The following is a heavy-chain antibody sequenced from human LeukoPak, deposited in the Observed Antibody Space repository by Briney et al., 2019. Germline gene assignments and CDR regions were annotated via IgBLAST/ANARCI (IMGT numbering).Heavy chain of an antibody. V-gene: IGHV3-23*01. CDR3: AKGPITMIVVVTSFDY. D-gene: IGHD3-22*01. J-gene: IGHJ4*02. CDR1: GFTFSSYA. CDR2: ISGSGGST. Sequence: GGSLRLSCAASGFTFSSYAMSWVRQAPGKGLEWVSAISGSGGSTYYADSVKGRFTISRDNSKNTLYLQMNSLRAEDTAEYYCAKGPITMIVVVTSFDYWGQGTLVTVSS.